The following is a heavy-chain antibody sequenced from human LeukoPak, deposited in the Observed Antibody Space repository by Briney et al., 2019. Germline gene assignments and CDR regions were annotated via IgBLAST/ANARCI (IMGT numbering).Heavy chain of an antibody. D-gene: IGHD3-22*01. CDR2: IYYSGST. CDR1: GGSISSYY. V-gene: IGHV4-59*01. CDR3: ARVGDYYDSSGYYESDAFDI. J-gene: IGHJ3*02. Sequence: SETLSLTCTVSGGSISSYYWSWIRQPTGKGLEWIGYIYYSGSTNYNPSLKSRVTISVDASKNQFSLKLSSVTAADTAVYYCARVGDYYDSSGYYESDAFDIWGQGTRVTVSS.